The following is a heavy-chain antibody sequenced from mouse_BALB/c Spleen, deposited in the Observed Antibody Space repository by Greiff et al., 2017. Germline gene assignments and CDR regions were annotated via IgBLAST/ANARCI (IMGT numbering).Heavy chain of an antibody. J-gene: IGHJ3*01. CDR3: ARHQIYYGNLAWFAY. Sequence: EVMLVESGGGLVKPGGSLKLSCAASGFTFSSYAMSWVRQTPEKRLEWVATISSGGSYTYYPDSVKGRFTISRDNAKNTLYLQMSSLRSEDTAMYYCARHQIYYGNLAWFAYWGQGTLVTVSA. V-gene: IGHV5-9-3*01. D-gene: IGHD2-1*01. CDR1: GFTFSSYA. CDR2: ISSGGSYT.